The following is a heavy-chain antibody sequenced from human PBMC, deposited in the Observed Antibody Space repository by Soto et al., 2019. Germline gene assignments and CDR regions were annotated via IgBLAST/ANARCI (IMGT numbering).Heavy chain of an antibody. J-gene: IGHJ4*02. CDR1: GYTFNKYW. D-gene: IGHD5-12*01. CDR3: ARRRDGYNFFNY. CDR2: IYPGDSDT. V-gene: IGHV5-51*01. Sequence: LGESLKISCKASGYTFNKYWVGWVRQMPGKGLEWMGIIYPGDSDTRYSPSFQGQVTISADKSISTAYLQWSSLKASDTAMYYCARRRDGYNFFNYWGQGTLVTVSS.